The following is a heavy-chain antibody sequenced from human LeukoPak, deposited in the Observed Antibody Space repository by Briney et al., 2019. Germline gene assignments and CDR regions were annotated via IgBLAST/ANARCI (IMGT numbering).Heavy chain of an antibody. CDR2: ISGSGGST. D-gene: IGHD6-19*01. CDR3: AKLFKGGLQWLDFDY. V-gene: IGHV3-23*01. J-gene: IGHJ4*02. CDR1: GFTFSSYA. Sequence: GGSLRLSCAASGFTFSSYAMSWVRQAPGKGLEWVSAISGSGGSTYYADSVKGRFTISRDNSKNTLYLQMNSLRAEDTAVYYCAKLFKGGLQWLDFDYWGQGTLVTVSS.